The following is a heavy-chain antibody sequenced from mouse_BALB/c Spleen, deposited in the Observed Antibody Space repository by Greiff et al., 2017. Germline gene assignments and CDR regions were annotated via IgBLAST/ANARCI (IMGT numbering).Heavy chain of an antibody. CDR3: ARYDYDGGDD. CDR2: ISSGGSYT. J-gene: IGHJ4*01. CDR1: GFTFSSYA. V-gene: IGHV5-9-4*01. D-gene: IGHD2-4*01. Sequence: EVKLMESGGGLVKPGGSLKLSCAASGFTFSSYAMSWVRQSPEKRLEWVAEISSGGSYTYYPDTVTGRFTISRDNAKNTLYLEMSSLRSEDTAMYYCARYDYDGGDDWGQGTSVTVSS.